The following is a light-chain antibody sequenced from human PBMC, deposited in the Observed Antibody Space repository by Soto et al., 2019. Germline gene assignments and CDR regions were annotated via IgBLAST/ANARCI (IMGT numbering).Light chain of an antibody. V-gene: IGLV2-23*02. CDR1: SSDIGSYDL. Sequence: QSALTQPASVSGSPGQSITISCTGTSSDIGSYDLVSWYQQHPGTAPKLIIYEVTKRPSGVSTRFSGSKSGNTASLTISGLQAADEADYYCCSFADFTYVFGTGTKVTVL. CDR3: CSFADFTYV. J-gene: IGLJ1*01. CDR2: EVT.